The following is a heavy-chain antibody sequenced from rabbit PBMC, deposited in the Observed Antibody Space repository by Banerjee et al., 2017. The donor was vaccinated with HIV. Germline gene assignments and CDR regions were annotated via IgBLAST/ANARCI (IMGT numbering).Heavy chain of an antibody. Sequence: QQQLVESGGGLVQPGGSLTLTCTASGFSFSSGYWICWVRQAPGKGLEWIACIATGSLGSTYYASWAKGRFTISKTSSTTVTLQMTSLTAADTATYFCARTGYVAYGYATYYFNLWGQGTLVTVS. CDR2: IATGSLGST. J-gene: IGHJ4*01. D-gene: IGHD6-1*01. V-gene: IGHV1S45*01. CDR3: ARTGYVAYGYATYYFNL. CDR1: GFSFSSGYW.